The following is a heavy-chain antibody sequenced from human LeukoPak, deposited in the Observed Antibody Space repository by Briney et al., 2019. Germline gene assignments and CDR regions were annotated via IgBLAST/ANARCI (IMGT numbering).Heavy chain of an antibody. CDR1: GYSFRDYW. CDR3: ARGGFHHGFDF. D-gene: IGHD2-8*01. CDR2: IDPKTGNQ. J-gene: IGHJ4*02. Sequence: GASVKVSCKASGYSFRDYWMHWVRHAPGQGLEWMGWIDPKTGNQNYAQKFQGRVTMTSDTSITTFYMELSRLTSDDTAVYYCARGGFHHGFDFWGQGTVVTVSS. V-gene: IGHV1-2*02.